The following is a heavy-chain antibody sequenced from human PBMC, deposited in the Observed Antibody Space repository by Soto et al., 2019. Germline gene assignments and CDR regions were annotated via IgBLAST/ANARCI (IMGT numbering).Heavy chain of an antibody. D-gene: IGHD6-6*01. CDR1: GFTVSSIY. J-gene: IGHJ6*02. Sequence: GGSLRLSCAASGFTVSSIYMSWVRQAPGKGLEWVSVIYSGGSTYYADSVKGRFTISRDNSKNTLYLQMNSLRAEDTAVYYCVRDQGAARDVWGQGTTVTVSS. CDR2: IYSGGST. CDR3: VRDQGAARDV. V-gene: IGHV3-53*01.